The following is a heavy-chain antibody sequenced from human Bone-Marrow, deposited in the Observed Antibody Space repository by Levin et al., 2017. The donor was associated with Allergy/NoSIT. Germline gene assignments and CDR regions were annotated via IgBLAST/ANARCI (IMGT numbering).Heavy chain of an antibody. CDR1: GFTFSAFG. Sequence: PSETLSLTCAASGFTFSAFGMHWVRQAPGRGLEWVAVVSHDGSHRVYADSVKARFTISRDNSKKIHYLQMDSLGPEDTAVYYCSRDRGEWGQFYLDSWGQGILVTVSS. V-gene: IGHV3-33*01. D-gene: IGHD1-26*01. J-gene: IGHJ4*02. CDR3: SRDRGEWGQFYLDS. CDR2: VSHDGSHR.